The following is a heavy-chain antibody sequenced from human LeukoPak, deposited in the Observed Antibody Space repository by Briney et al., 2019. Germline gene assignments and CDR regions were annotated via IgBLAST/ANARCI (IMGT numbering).Heavy chain of an antibody. D-gene: IGHD2-2*01. Sequence: GASVKVSCKASGYTFTGYHMHWVRQAPGQGLEWMGRINPNSGDTNYAQNFQGRVTMTRDTSISTAYMELSRLRSDDTAVYYCARAYCSSTSCLFDYWGQGTLVTVS. CDR3: ARAYCSSTSCLFDY. CDR2: INPNSGDT. J-gene: IGHJ4*02. V-gene: IGHV1-2*06. CDR1: GYTFTGYH.